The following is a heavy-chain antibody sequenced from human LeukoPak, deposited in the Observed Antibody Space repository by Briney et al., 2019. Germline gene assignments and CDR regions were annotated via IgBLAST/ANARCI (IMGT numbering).Heavy chain of an antibody. V-gene: IGHV1-18*01. D-gene: IGHD6-13*01. J-gene: IGHJ4*02. Sequence: ASVKVSCKASGYTFTSYGISWVRQAPGQGLEWMGWISAYNGNTNYAQKLQGRVTMTTDTSTGTAHMELRSLTSDDTAVYYCARETPGTAYDYWGQGTLVTVSS. CDR2: ISAYNGNT. CDR3: ARETPGTAYDY. CDR1: GYTFTSYG.